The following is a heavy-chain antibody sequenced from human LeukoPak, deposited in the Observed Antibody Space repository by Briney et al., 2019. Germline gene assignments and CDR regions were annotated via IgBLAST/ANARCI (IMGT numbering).Heavy chain of an antibody. Sequence: GASVKVSFKASGYTFTGYYMPWVRQAPGRGLEWMGWINPNSGGTNYAQKFQGRVTMTRDTSISTAYMELSRLRPDDTAVYYCARAIAARPDRLDYWGQGTLVTVSS. CDR3: ARAIAARPDRLDY. V-gene: IGHV1-2*02. J-gene: IGHJ4*02. D-gene: IGHD6-6*01. CDR2: INPNSGGT. CDR1: GYTFTGYY.